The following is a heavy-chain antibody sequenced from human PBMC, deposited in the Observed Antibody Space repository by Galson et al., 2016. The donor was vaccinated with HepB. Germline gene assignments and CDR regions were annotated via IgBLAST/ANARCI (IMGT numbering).Heavy chain of an antibody. V-gene: IGHV3-23*01. CDR2: ISASGGST. Sequence: SLRLSCAAYGFPFSNYAMSWVRQAPGKGLEWVSAISASGGSTYLADSVKGRFTISRDSSKSTVYLEMNSLRAEDTAVYYCAKNLDSGWHFPFDIWGRGAQVTVSS. CDR1: GFPFSNYA. CDR3: AKNLDSGWHFPFDI. J-gene: IGHJ4*02. D-gene: IGHD3-22*01.